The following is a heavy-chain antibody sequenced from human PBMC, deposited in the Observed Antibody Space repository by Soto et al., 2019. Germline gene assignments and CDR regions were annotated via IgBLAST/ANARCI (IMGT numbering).Heavy chain of an antibody. CDR2: IIPIFGTA. CDR3: ARYYGFLFNLGSLRKYNWFDP. J-gene: IGHJ5*02. V-gene: IGHV1-69*06. D-gene: IGHD3-10*01. CDR1: GGTFSSYA. Sequence: SVKVSCKASGGTFSSYAISWVRQAPGQGLEWMGGIIPIFGTANYAQKFQGRVTITADKSTSTAYMELSSLRSEDTAVYYCARYYGFLFNLGSLRKYNWFDPWGQGTLVTVSS.